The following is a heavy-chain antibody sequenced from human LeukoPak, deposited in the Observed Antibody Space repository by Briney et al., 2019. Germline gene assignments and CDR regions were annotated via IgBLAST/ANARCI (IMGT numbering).Heavy chain of an antibody. J-gene: IGHJ6*02. CDR2: IYHSGST. CDR3: ARGPLYDILTGPYYYGMDV. Sequence: PSETLSLTCAVSGGSISSSNWWSWVRQPPGKGLEWIGEIYHSGSTNYNPSLKSRVTISVDKSKNQFSLKLSSVTAADTAVYYCARGPLYDILTGPYYYGMDVWGQGTTVTVSS. V-gene: IGHV4-4*02. CDR1: GGSISSSNW. D-gene: IGHD3-9*01.